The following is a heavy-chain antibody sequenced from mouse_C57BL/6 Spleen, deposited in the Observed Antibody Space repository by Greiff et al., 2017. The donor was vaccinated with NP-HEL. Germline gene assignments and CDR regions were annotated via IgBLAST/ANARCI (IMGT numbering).Heavy chain of an antibody. J-gene: IGHJ2*01. Sequence: EVKLMESEGGLVQPGSSMKLSCTASGFTFSDYYMAWVRQVPEKGLEWVANINYDGSSTYYLDSLKSRFIISRDNAKNILYLQMSSLKSEDTATYYCAREGDYYGSRAPHYFDYWGQGTTLTVSS. CDR1: GFTFSDYY. V-gene: IGHV5-16*01. D-gene: IGHD1-1*01. CDR2: INYDGSST. CDR3: AREGDYYGSRAPHYFDY.